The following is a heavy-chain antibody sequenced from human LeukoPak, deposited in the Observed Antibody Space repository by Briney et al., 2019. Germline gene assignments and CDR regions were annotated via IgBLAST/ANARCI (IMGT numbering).Heavy chain of an antibody. D-gene: IGHD3-10*01. V-gene: IGHV4-34*01. CDR3: ARRRRVTMVRGVTFDY. CDR2: INHSGST. J-gene: IGHJ4*02. Sequence: SETLSLTCAVYGGSFSGYYWSWIRQPPGKGLEWIGEINHSGSTNYKPSLKSRVIISVDTSKNQFSLKLSSVTAADTAVYYCARRRRVTMVRGVTFDYWGQGTLVTVSS. CDR1: GGSFSGYY.